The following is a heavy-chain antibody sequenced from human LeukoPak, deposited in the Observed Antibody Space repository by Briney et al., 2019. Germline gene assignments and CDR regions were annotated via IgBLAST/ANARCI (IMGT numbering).Heavy chain of an antibody. D-gene: IGHD6-13*01. V-gene: IGHV1-2*02. Sequence: ASVKVSCKASGYTFTSYGISWVRQAPGQGLEWMGWINPNSGGTNYAQKFQGRVTMTRDTSISTAYMELSRLRSDDTAVYYCARGGLSSSDPTADGYGLDYWGQGTLVTVSS. CDR2: INPNSGGT. CDR1: GYTFTSYG. CDR3: ARGGLSSSDPTADGYGLDY. J-gene: IGHJ4*02.